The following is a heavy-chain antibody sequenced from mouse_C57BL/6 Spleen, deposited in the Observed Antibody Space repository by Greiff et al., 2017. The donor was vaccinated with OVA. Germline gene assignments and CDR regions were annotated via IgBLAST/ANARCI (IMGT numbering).Heavy chain of an antibody. CDR3: ARSPDYDGSSYDY. CDR2: IHPNSGST. D-gene: IGHD1-1*01. V-gene: IGHV1-64*01. CDR1: GYTFTSYW. J-gene: IGHJ2*01. Sequence: QVQLQQPGAELVKPGASVKLSCKASGYTFTSYWMHWVKQRPGQGLEWIGMIHPNSGSTNYNEKFKSKATLTVDKSSSTAYMQLSSLTSEDSAVYYCARSPDYDGSSYDYWGQGTTLTVSS.